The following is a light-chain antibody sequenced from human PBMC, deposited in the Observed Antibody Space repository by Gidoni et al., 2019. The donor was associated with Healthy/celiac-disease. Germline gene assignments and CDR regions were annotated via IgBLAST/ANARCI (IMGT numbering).Light chain of an antibody. CDR3: QQSYSTPRALT. V-gene: IGKV1-39*01. CDR2: AAS. J-gene: IGKJ4*01. CDR1: QSISSY. Sequence: DIQMTQSPSSLSASVGDRVTITCRASQSISSYLNWYQQKPGKAPKLLIYAASSLQSGVPSRFSGSGSGTEFTLTISSLQPEDFATYYCQQSYSTPRALTFGGGTKVEIK.